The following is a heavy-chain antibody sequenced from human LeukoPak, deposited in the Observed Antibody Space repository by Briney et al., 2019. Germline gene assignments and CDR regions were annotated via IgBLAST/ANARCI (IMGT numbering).Heavy chain of an antibody. CDR2: IKQDGNEK. CDR3: ARDRYYGSGSHGIIDY. CDR1: GFTFSSYW. D-gene: IGHD3-10*01. J-gene: IGHJ4*02. Sequence: GGSLRLSCAASGFTFSSYWMSWVRQAPGKGLEWVANIKQDGNEKNYVDSVMGRFTISRDNAKNSLYLQMNSLRAEDTAVYYCARDRYYGSGSHGIIDYWGQGTLVTVSS. V-gene: IGHV3-7*01.